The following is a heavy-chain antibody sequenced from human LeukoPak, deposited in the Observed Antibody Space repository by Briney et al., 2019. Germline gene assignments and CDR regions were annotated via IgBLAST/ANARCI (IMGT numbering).Heavy chain of an antibody. CDR3: ASFGGAGYCGGNCYRWFDS. V-gene: IGHV3-30*04. Sequence: SGGSLRLSCAASGFTFSSYAMHWVRQAPGKGLEWVAVISYDGSNKYYADSVKGRFTISRDNSKNTLYLQMNRLRAEDTAVYYCASFGGAGYCGGNCYRWFDSWGQGTLVTVSS. CDR2: ISYDGSNK. J-gene: IGHJ5*01. D-gene: IGHD2-21*02. CDR1: GFTFSSYA.